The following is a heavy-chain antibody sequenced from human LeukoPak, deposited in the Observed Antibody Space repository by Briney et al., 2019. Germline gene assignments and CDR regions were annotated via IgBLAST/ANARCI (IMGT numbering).Heavy chain of an antibody. CDR2: IGGIGGGT. Sequence: GGSLRLSCAVSGFTTFSRYAMSWVRQATGKGLEWVSSIGGIGGGTYYGDSVRGRFTISRDISTKMSYLQMDSLRAEDTAIYYCVGSSVATFDYFEFWGQGTLVTVSS. J-gene: IGHJ4*02. V-gene: IGHV3-23*01. D-gene: IGHD5-12*01. CDR3: VGSSVATFDYFEF. CDR1: GFTTFSRYA.